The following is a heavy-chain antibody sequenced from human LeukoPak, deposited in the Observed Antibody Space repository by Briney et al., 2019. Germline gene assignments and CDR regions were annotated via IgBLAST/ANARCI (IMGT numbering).Heavy chain of an antibody. CDR3: AKDRVANRGYSYGYLDY. J-gene: IGHJ4*02. CDR2: ISGSGGST. D-gene: IGHD5-18*01. Sequence: PGGSLRLSCAASGFTFSNFAMSWVRQAPGKGLEWVSAISGSGGSTYYADSVKGRFTISRDNSKNTLYLQVNSLRAEDTAVYYCAKDRVANRGYSYGYLDYWGQGTPITVSS. V-gene: IGHV3-23*01. CDR1: GFTFSNFA.